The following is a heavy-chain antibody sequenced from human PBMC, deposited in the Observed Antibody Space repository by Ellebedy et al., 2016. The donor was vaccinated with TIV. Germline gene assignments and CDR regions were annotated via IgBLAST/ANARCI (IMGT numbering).Heavy chain of an antibody. J-gene: IGHJ5*02. V-gene: IGHV1-2*02. D-gene: IGHD3-22*01. CDR2: ISPNNGGT. CDR1: GYTFTGYY. Sequence: AASVKVSCKASGYTFTGYYIHWVRQAPGQGLEWMGWISPNNGGTTYAQNFQGRVTMTRDTSISTAYMELSRLTSDDTAVYYCARETVYDARGYPDYNWFDPWGQGTLVTVSS. CDR3: ARETVYDARGYPDYNWFDP.